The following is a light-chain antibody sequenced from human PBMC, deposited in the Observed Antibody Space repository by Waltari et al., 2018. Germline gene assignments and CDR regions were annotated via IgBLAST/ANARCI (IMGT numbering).Light chain of an antibody. V-gene: IGKV3-20*01. CDR2: GTS. J-gene: IGKJ4*01. CDR3: EQYDSSQLT. Sequence: EIVLTQSPGTLSLSPGERATLSCRVSQSVPSNYFDWYQQKPGQAPRLLIYGTSTRATGIPDRFSGSGSGTDFTLTISRLEPEDFAVYYCEQYDSSQLTFGGGTKVEI. CDR1: QSVPSNY.